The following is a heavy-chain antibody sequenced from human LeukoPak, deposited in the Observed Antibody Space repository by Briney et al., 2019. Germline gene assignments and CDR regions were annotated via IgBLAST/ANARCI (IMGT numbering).Heavy chain of an antibody. Sequence: GSLRLSCAASGFTFAEYMMHWVRQAPGKGLEGVSLISWDSTTTYYADSVKGRFTISRDNSKNSLYLQMNSLRGEDTAFYYCAKDYGNYRGFDYWGQGTLVTVSS. D-gene: IGHD3-22*01. CDR3: AKDYGNYRGFDY. CDR1: GFTFAEYM. V-gene: IGHV3-43*01. CDR2: ISWDSTTT. J-gene: IGHJ4*02.